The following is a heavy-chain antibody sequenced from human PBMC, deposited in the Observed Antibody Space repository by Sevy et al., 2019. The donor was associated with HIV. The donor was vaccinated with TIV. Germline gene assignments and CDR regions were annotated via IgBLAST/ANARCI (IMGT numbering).Heavy chain of an antibody. V-gene: IGHV3-9*01. CDR2: ISWNSGSI. Sequence: GGSLRLSCAASGFTFDDYAMHWVRQAPGKGLEWVSGISWNSGSIGYADSVKGRFTISRDKAKNSLYLQMNRLRAEDTALYYCAKGTPHYYYGMDVWGQGTTVTVSS. J-gene: IGHJ6*02. CDR3: AKGTPHYYYGMDV. CDR1: GFTFDDYA.